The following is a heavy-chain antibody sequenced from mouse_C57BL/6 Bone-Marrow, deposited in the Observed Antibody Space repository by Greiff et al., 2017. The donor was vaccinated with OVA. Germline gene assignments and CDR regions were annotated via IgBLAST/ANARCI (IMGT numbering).Heavy chain of an antibody. CDR2: IYPRCGNT. CDR1: GYTFTSYG. D-gene: IGHD3-1*01. Sequence: QVQLQQSGAELARPGASVKLSCKASGYTFTSYGISWVKQRTGQGLEWIGEIYPRCGNTYYNEKFKGKATLTADKSSSTAYMELRGLTSEDSAVYFCAGLRFDYWGQGTTLTVSS. CDR3: AGLRFDY. V-gene: IGHV1-81*01. J-gene: IGHJ2*01.